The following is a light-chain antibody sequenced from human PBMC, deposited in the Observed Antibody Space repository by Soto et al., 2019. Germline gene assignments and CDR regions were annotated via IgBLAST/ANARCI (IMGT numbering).Light chain of an antibody. CDR2: GAS. Sequence: GMTLSVATLSVYKGERATLSCRASQSVDINLAWYQKKPGQAPRLLIYGASTRATGIPARFSGSGSGTDFTLTISSLEPEDFAVYYCQQRSNWPPWTFGQGAKVAIK. CDR3: QQRSNWPPWT. CDR1: QSVDIN. V-gene: IGKV3-15*01. J-gene: IGKJ1*01.